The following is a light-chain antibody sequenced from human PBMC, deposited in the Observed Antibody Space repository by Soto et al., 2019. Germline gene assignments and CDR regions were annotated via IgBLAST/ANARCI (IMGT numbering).Light chain of an antibody. V-gene: IGKV3-20*01. CDR2: GAS. J-gene: IGKJ5*01. Sequence: VMTQSPDPLSVSPVSRGTLSCRASESVSSNVAWYQQKPGQAPRLLIYGASSRAAGIPDRFSGGGSGTDFTLTISRLEPGDFAVYFCQQYGGFPITFGQGTRLEIK. CDR1: ESVSSN. CDR3: QQYGGFPIT.